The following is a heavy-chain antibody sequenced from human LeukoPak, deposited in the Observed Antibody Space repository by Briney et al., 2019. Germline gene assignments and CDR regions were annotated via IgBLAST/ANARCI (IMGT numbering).Heavy chain of an antibody. Sequence: SGPTLVIPKHALTLTCTFSGFSRSTSGMGVSWIRQPPGKALEGLAPIEWDDDKYFLTSLKTRLTISKDSTKKQVVRTMTNMDPVDTATYYCARIAYSGSYFDYWGQGTLVTVSS. CDR3: ARIAYSGSYFDY. CDR1: GFSRSTSGMG. CDR2: IEWDDDK. D-gene: IGHD1-26*01. J-gene: IGHJ4*02. V-gene: IGHV2-70*01.